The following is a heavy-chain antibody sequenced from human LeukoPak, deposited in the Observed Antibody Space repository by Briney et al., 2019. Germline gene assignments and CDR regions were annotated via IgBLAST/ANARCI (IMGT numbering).Heavy chain of an antibody. CDR1: GFTFSSYV. D-gene: IGHD2/OR15-2a*01. J-gene: IGHJ4*02. V-gene: IGHV3-48*03. CDR2: IIGSGDII. Sequence: GGSLRLSCSASGFTFSSYVMNWVRQAPGQGLEGSSYIIGSGDIISYADSVKGRFTISRDNAKNSLFLQMTSLTADDTAVYYCARERTTIVSGTTIGAYWGQGTLVTVSS. CDR3: ARERTTIVSGTTIGAY.